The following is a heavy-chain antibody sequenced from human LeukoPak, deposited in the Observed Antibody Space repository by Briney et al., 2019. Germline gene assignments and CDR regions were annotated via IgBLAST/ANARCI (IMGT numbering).Heavy chain of an antibody. J-gene: IGHJ4*02. CDR1: GFTFSNYA. CDR2: ISYDGSNK. D-gene: IGHD1-1*01. Sequence: PGGSLRLSCAASGFTFSNYAMHWVRQAPGKGLEWVAVISYDGSNKDYADSVKGRFTISRDNSKNTLYLQMNSLRAEDTAVYYCARAITTRGRHYFDYWGQGTLVTVSS. CDR3: ARAITTRGRHYFDY. V-gene: IGHV3-30-3*01.